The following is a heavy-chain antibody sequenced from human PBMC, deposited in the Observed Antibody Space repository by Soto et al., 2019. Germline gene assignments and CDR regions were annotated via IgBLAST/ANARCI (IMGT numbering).Heavy chain of an antibody. D-gene: IGHD3-3*01. CDR1: GYNFTSYY. Sequence: QVQLVQSGAEVKKPGASVKVSCKASGYNFTSYYMHWVRQAPGQGLEWMGIIDPSGGSTSYAQKFHGRVSMTRDTSTSTAYMDLSSLRSEDTAVYYCARDLTGGPTYYDFWSGYSPVDYWGLGTLVTVSS. CDR2: IDPSGGST. CDR3: ARDLTGGPTYYDFWSGYSPVDY. J-gene: IGHJ4*02. V-gene: IGHV1-46*03.